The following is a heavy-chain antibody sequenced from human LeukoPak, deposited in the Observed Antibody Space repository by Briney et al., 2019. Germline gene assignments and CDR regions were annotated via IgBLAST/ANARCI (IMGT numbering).Heavy chain of an antibody. V-gene: IGHV3-21*01. D-gene: IGHD6-19*01. Sequence: NSGGSLRLSCAASGFTFSSYWMSWVRQAPGKGLEWVSSISSSSSYIYYADSVKGRFTISRDNAKNSLYLQMNSLRAEDTAVYYCARGTILGGWSNTWDYWGQGTLVTVSS. CDR3: ARGTILGGWSNTWDY. J-gene: IGHJ4*02. CDR1: GFTFSSYW. CDR2: ISSSSSYI.